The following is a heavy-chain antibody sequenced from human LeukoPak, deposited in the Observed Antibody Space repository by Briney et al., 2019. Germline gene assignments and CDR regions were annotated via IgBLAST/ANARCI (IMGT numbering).Heavy chain of an antibody. D-gene: IGHD3-22*01. CDR3: ARDNYYDSSGYQNYFDY. J-gene: IGHJ4*02. CDR1: GFTFSSYG. V-gene: IGHV3-33*01. Sequence: GGSLRLSCAASGFTFSSYGMHWVRQAPGKGLEWVAVIWYDGSNKYYADSVKGRFTISRDNSKSTLYLQMNSLSAEDTAVYYCARDNYYDSSGYQNYFDYWGQGTLVTVSS. CDR2: IWYDGSNK.